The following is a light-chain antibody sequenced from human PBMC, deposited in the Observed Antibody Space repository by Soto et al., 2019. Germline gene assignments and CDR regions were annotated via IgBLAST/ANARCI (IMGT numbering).Light chain of an antibody. J-gene: IGLJ1*01. Sequence: QSALPQPPSASGSPGQSGTLSCTGTSSDVGAHNFVSWHQQHPGKAPKLMIYEVSKRPSGVPDRFSGSKSGNTASLTVSGLQAEDEADYYYSSYAGSNNYVFGTGTKVTVL. CDR3: SSYAGSNNYV. CDR2: EVS. V-gene: IGLV2-8*01. CDR1: SSDVGAHNF.